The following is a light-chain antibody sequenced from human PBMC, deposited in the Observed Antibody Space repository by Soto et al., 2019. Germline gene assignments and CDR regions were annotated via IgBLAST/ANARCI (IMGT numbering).Light chain of an antibody. CDR3: QHYVERSPIT. Sequence: EIVMKQSPATLSVSPGERATLSCRASQSVSSNLAWYQQKPGQAPRLLISGASSRATGIPDRFSGSGSGTDFTLTISRLEPEDFALYYCQHYVERSPITFGQGARLEIK. CDR1: QSVSSN. CDR2: GAS. V-gene: IGKV3-20*01. J-gene: IGKJ5*01.